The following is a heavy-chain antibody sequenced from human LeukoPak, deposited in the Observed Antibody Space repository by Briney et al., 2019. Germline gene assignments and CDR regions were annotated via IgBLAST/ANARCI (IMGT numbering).Heavy chain of an antibody. D-gene: IGHD5-18*01. CDR1: DGSISSGGYY. V-gene: IGHV4-30-2*01. J-gene: IGHJ4*02. Sequence: PSQTLSLTCTVSDGSISSGGYYWSWIRQPPGKGLEWIGEINHSGSTNYNPSLKSRVTISVDTSKNQFSLKLSSVTAADTAVYYCARGYNYATYYFDYWGQGTLATVSS. CDR3: ARGYNYATYYFDY. CDR2: INHSGST.